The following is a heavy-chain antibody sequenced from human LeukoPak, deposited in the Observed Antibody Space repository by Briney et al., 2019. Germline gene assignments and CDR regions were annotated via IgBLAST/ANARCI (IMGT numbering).Heavy chain of an antibody. CDR2: IHYCGST. V-gene: IGHV4-39*07. Sequence: SETLSLTCTVSCRSIRSSSYYWGWIRQPPGKGVEWIESIHYCGSTNYNPSLKSRVTISVDTSKNQFSLKLSSLTAADPAVYYCARGHCSGCSCYSYSYYNYMDVWGKGTTVTVSS. D-gene: IGHD2-15*01. CDR3: ARGHCSGCSCYSYSYYNYMDV. CDR1: CRSIRSSSYY. J-gene: IGHJ6*03.